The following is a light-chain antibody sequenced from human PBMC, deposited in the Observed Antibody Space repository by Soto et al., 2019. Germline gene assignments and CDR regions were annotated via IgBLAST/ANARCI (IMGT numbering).Light chain of an antibody. CDR3: SSYTTSGTPG. CDR2: EVS. Sequence: QSVLTQPASVSGSPGQTITISCTGTSSDVGGYNYLSWYQQHPGKAPKVMIYEVSNRPSGVSNRFSGSKSGNTASLTISGLQAEDEADYCCSSYTTSGTPGFGGGTK. CDR1: SSDVGGYNY. J-gene: IGLJ3*02. V-gene: IGLV2-14*01.